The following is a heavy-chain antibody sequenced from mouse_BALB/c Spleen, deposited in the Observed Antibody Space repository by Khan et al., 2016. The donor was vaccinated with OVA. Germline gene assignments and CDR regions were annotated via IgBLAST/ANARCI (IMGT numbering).Heavy chain of an antibody. CDR1: GFSLTNYG. Sequence: QVQLKQSGPGLVAPSQSLSITCTISGFSLTNYGVHWVRQPPGKGLECLVVIWSDGITTYNSALKSRLTISKDNSKRQVFLKMNSPQTDETGMYFCARQPYYHYNIMDYWGQGTSVTVSS. V-gene: IGHV2-6-1*01. J-gene: IGHJ4*01. CDR3: ARQPYYHYNIMDY. D-gene: IGHD2-10*01. CDR2: IWSDGIT.